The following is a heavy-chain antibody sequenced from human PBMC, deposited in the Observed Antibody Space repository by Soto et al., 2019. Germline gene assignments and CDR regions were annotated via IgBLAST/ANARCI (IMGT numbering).Heavy chain of an antibody. V-gene: IGHV3-7*03. CDR1: GLTFSSYW. CDR2: IKQDGSEK. J-gene: IGHJ4*02. CDR3: ARDFPDYYYGSGSYYNPFDY. D-gene: IGHD3-10*01. Sequence: PGGSLRLSCAASGLTFSSYWMSWVRQAPGKGLEWVANIKQDGSEKYYVDSVKGRFTISRDNAKNSLYLQMNSLRAEDTAVYYCARDFPDYYYGSGSYYNPFDYWGQGTLVTVSA.